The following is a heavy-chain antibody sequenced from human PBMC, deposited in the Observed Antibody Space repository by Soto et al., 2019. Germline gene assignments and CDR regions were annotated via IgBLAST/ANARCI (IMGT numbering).Heavy chain of an antibody. CDR2: IIPLLLTP. Sequence: QVQLVQAGAEMKEPGSSVKVSCKTSGGTFISSAISWLRQAPGQGLEWMGGIIPLLLTPDYAQTFQGRVTIAADESTSTAYMELSSLRSEDTAVYYCSRDNDRLQLGGNYSYILDVWGQGTTITVSS. J-gene: IGHJ6*02. D-gene: IGHD4-4*01. V-gene: IGHV1-69*12. CDR1: GGTFISSA. CDR3: SRDNDRLQLGGNYSYILDV.